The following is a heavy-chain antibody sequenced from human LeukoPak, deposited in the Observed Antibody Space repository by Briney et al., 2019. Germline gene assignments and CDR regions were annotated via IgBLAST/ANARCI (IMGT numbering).Heavy chain of an antibody. CDR2: IYPGDSDT. J-gene: IGHJ3*02. Sequence: GESLKISCKGSGYSFTSYWIGWVRQMPGKGLEWMGIIYPGDSDTRYSPSFQGQVTISADKSISTAYLQWSSLKASDTAMYYCACRPIYCSSTSCYPPYAFDIWAQGTMVTVAS. V-gene: IGHV5-51*01. D-gene: IGHD2-2*01. CDR3: ACRPIYCSSTSCYPPYAFDI. CDR1: GYSFTSYW.